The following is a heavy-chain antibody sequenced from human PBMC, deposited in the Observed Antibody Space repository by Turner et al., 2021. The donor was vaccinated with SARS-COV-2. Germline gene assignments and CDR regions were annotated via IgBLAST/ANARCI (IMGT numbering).Heavy chain of an antibody. J-gene: IGHJ5*02. CDR3: ARDHVGGIWFGELRGFDP. D-gene: IGHD3-10*01. CDR1: GCSISSGDYY. Sequence: QVQLQESGPGLVKPSQTLSLTCTVSGCSISSGDYYWSWIRQPPGKGLDWIGYIYFSGSTSYNPSLKSRVTISVDTSKNQFSLKLSSVTAADTAVYYCARDHVGGIWFGELRGFDPWGQGTLVTVSS. CDR2: IYFSGST. V-gene: IGHV4-30-4*01.